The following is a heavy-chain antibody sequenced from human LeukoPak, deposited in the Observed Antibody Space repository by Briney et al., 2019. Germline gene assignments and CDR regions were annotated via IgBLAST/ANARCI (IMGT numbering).Heavy chain of an antibody. CDR2: ISYDGSNK. CDR3: AKDRFYQWLVTSYYFDY. Sequence: PGGSLRLSCAASGFTFSSYGMHWVRQAPGKGLEWVAVISYDGSNKYYADSVKGRFTISRDNSKNTLYLQMNSLRAEDTAVYYCAKDRFYQWLVTSYYFDYWGQGTLVTVSS. CDR1: GFTFSSYG. D-gene: IGHD6-19*01. J-gene: IGHJ4*02. V-gene: IGHV3-30*18.